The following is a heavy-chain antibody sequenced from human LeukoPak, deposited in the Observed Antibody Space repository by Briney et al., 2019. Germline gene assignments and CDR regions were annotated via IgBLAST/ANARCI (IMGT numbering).Heavy chain of an antibody. D-gene: IGHD3-22*01. Sequence: ASVKVSCKASGGTFSSYAISWVRQAPGQGLEWMGWVNPNSGGTNYAQKFQGRVTMTRDTSISTAYMELSRLRSDDTAVYYCASGTYYYDAPSSYWGQGTLVTVSS. V-gene: IGHV1-2*02. CDR3: ASGTYYYDAPSSY. J-gene: IGHJ4*02. CDR2: VNPNSGGT. CDR1: GGTFSSYA.